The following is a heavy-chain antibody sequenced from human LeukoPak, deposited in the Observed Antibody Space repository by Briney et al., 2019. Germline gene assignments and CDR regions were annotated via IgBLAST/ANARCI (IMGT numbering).Heavy chain of an antibody. CDR1: GGSISSYY. CDR3: ARLIVGYYGSGTYYTIDY. Sequence: SETLSLTCSVSGGSISSYYWSWIRQPPGKGLEWIGYIYYSGSTNYNPSLKSRVTISVDTSKNQFSLKLSSATAADTAVYYCARLIVGYYGSGTYYTIDYWGQGTLVTVSS. J-gene: IGHJ4*02. D-gene: IGHD3-10*01. V-gene: IGHV4-59*08. CDR2: IYYSGST.